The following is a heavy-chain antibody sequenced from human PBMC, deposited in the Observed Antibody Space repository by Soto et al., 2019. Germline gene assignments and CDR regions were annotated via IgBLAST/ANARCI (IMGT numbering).Heavy chain of an antibody. V-gene: IGHV3-49*04. D-gene: IGHD1-26*01. CDR1: GFTFGDYA. Sequence: SLSLSCTASGFTFGDYAMSRVRQAPGKGLEWVGFIRSKAYGGTTEYAASVKGRFTISRDDSKSIAYLQMNSLKTEDTAVYYCTRAPYSGSEGYYWGQGTLVTVS. CDR2: IRSKAYGGTT. CDR3: TRAPYSGSEGYY. J-gene: IGHJ4*02.